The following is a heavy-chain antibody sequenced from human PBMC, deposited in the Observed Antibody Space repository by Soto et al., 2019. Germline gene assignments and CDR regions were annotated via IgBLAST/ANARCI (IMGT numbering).Heavy chain of an antibody. CDR2: MGNDGITT. V-gene: IGHV3-30*02. CDR3: AKEFQWELHAFDI. D-gene: IGHD1-26*01. Sequence: LRXSCAASGFTFSTYGIHWVRQAPGKGLEWVAVMGNDGITTFYADSVKGRFTISRDNSKNTLFLQMNSLRADDTAVYYCAKEFQWELHAFDIWGQGTMVTVS. CDR1: GFTFSTYG. J-gene: IGHJ3*02.